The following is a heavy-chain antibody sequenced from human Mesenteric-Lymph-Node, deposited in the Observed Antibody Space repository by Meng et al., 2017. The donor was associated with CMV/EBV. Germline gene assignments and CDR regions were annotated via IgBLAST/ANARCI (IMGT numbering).Heavy chain of an antibody. J-gene: IGHJ5*02. CDR1: GYTFTGYY. V-gene: IGHV1-2*02. CDR2: INPNSGGT. Sequence: KASGYTFTGYYMHWVRQAPGQGLEWMGWINPNSGGTNYAQKFQGRVTMTRDTSISTAYMELSRLRSDDTAVYYCARDRRGYGDNWFDPWGQGTLVTVS. D-gene: IGHD5-12*01. CDR3: ARDRRGYGDNWFDP.